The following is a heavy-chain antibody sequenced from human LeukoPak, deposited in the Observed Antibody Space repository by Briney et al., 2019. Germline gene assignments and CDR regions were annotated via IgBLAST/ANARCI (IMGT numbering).Heavy chain of an antibody. V-gene: IGHV3-23*01. CDR3: AKVTAISSLDYFDY. D-gene: IGHD6-6*01. J-gene: IGHJ4*02. Sequence: PGGSLRLSCAASVFTFSSYAMSWVRQAPGKGLEWVSAISGSGGSTYYADSVKGPFTISRDNSKNTLYLQMNSRRAEDTAVYYCAKVTAISSLDYFDYWGQGTLVTVSS. CDR2: ISGSGGST. CDR1: VFTFSSYA.